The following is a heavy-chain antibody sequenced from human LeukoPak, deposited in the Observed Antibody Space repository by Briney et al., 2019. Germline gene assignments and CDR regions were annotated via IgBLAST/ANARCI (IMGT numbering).Heavy chain of an antibody. CDR3: ARADTYYYDSSGYYRDGVFDY. Sequence: ASVKVSCKASGYTFTGYYMHWVRQAPGQGLEWMGWINPNSGGTNYAQKFQGRVTMTRDTSISTAYMELSRLRSDDTAVYYCARADTYYYDSSGYYRDGVFDYWGQGTLVTVSS. D-gene: IGHD3-22*01. J-gene: IGHJ4*02. CDR1: GYTFTGYY. V-gene: IGHV1-2*02. CDR2: INPNSGGT.